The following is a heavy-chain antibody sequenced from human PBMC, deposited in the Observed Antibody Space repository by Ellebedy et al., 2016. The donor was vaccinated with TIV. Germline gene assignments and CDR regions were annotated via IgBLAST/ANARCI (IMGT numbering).Heavy chain of an antibody. J-gene: IGHJ4*02. CDR2: ISYDGSNK. V-gene: IGHV3-30-3*01. CDR1: GFTFSSYA. Sequence: GGSLRLXXAASGFTFSSYAMHWVRQAPGKGLEWVAVISYDGSNKYYADSVKGRFTISRDNSKNTLYLQTNSLRAEDTAVFYCARDHQLELDYWGQGTLVTVSS. D-gene: IGHD1-7*01. CDR3: ARDHQLELDY.